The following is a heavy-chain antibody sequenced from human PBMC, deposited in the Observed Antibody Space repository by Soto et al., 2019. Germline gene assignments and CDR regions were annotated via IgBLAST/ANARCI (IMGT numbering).Heavy chain of an antibody. Sequence: PSETLSLTCNVSGGPIRSYYWSWIRQPPGKGLEWIGYIYYNGNTKYNPSLKGRVTISVDTPKNQFSLKVGSVNAADTAVYYCARLYYVSGRPLMDVWGQGTTVTV. CDR2: IYYNGNT. D-gene: IGHD3-10*01. CDR1: GGPIRSYY. CDR3: ARLYYVSGRPLMDV. J-gene: IGHJ6*02. V-gene: IGHV4-59*01.